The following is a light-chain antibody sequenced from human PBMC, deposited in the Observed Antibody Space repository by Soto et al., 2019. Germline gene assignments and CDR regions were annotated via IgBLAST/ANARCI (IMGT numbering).Light chain of an antibody. CDR1: QGIRNG. V-gene: IGKV1-17*01. CDR2: AAF. J-gene: IGKJ1*01. Sequence: EIQLTQSPSSLSASVGDRGTITWRASQGIRNGLGWYQQKPGKAPKGLSYAAFSLQRGAPSRFSCSGSQTEFTLTIRTLHPADFSTYYCIQHNRYPRTVGQWTKV. CDR3: IQHNRYPRT.